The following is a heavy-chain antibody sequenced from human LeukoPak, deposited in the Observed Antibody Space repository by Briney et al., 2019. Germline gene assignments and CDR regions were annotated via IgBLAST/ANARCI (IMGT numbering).Heavy chain of an antibody. J-gene: IGHJ4*02. D-gene: IGHD5-12*01. CDR1: GGTFSSYA. CDR2: ISAYNGNT. V-gene: IGHV1-18*01. CDR3: AREDVVATSFDY. Sequence: GSSVKVSCKASGGTFSSYAISWVRQAPGQGLEWMGWISAYNGNTNYAQKLQGRVTMTTDTSTSTAYMELRSLRSDDTVVYYCAREDVVATSFDYWGQGTLVTVSS.